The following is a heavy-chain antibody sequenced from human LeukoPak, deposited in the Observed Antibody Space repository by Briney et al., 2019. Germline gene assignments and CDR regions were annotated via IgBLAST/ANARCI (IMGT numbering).Heavy chain of an antibody. D-gene: IGHD6-13*01. CDR3: ARETGATAGAHFDY. CDR1: GYTFTSYY. Sequence: ASVKVSCKASGYTFTSYYMHWVRQAPGQGLEWMGIINPSDGSTTDTEKLQGRVTMTRDTSTSTLYMEVSSLRSEDTAVYYCARETGATAGAHFDYWGQGTLVTVSS. CDR2: INPSDGST. V-gene: IGHV1-46*04. J-gene: IGHJ4*02.